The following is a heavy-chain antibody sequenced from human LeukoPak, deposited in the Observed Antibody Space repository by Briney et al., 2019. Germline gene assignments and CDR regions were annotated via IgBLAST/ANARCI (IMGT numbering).Heavy chain of an antibody. CDR3: ARDRGSRAGSDY. J-gene: IGHJ4*02. CDR1: GFTFNTYW. V-gene: IGHV3-7*01. Sequence: GGSLRLSCAASGFTFNTYWMGWVRLAPGKGLEWVAFINEDGSSRYYVGSVKGRFTVSRDNAQNSLYLQMNNLRVDDTAIYYCARDRGSRAGSDYWGQGTRVTVSS. CDR2: INEDGSSR. D-gene: IGHD3-10*01.